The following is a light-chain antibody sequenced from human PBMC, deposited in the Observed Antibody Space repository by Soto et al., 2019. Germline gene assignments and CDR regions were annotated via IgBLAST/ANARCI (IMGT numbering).Light chain of an antibody. CDR1: QGIRND. Sequence: AIQITQSPTSLSSYLLDIVTITCRASQGIRNDLGWYQQKPGKAPKLLIYAASSLQSGVPSRFSGSGSGTDFTLTISSLQPEDFATYYCQQANSFPITFGQGTRLEIK. CDR3: QQANSFPIT. J-gene: IGKJ5*01. V-gene: IGKV1-6*01. CDR2: AAS.